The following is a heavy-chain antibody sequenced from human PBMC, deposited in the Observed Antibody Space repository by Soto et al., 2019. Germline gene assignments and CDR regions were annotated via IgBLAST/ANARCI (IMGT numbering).Heavy chain of an antibody. J-gene: IGHJ6*02. CDR2: ISGSGGST. Sequence: GGSLRLSCAASGFTFSSYAMSWVRQAPGKGLEWVSAISGSGGSTYYADSVKGRFTISRDNSKNTLYLQMNSLRAEDTAVYYCAKSPLRPRNYGDYDSPLWEAGYYYYGMDVWGQGTTVTVSS. D-gene: IGHD4-17*01. CDR3: AKSPLRPRNYGDYDSPLWEAGYYYYGMDV. CDR1: GFTFSSYA. V-gene: IGHV3-23*01.